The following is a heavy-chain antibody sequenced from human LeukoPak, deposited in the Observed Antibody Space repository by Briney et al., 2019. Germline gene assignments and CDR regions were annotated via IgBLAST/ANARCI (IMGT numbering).Heavy chain of an antibody. CDR3: SRENGAFSPFGY. CDR1: GGSITSTNW. CDR2: ISLSGLT. V-gene: IGHV4-4*02. J-gene: IGHJ4*02. D-gene: IGHD3-16*01. Sequence: SETLSLTCGVSGGSITSTNWRTWVRQPPPQGLEWIGEISLSGLTNYNPSLTRRVTMALDKSQNHPSLNLTSVTAPHPAGHYCSRENGAFSPFGYWGQGTLVTVPS.